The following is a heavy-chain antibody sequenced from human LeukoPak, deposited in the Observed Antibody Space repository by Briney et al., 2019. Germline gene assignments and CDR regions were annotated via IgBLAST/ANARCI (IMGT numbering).Heavy chain of an antibody. CDR3: ARGRRHTIAAAGVYYMDV. J-gene: IGHJ6*03. CDR2: IIPIFGTA. D-gene: IGHD6-13*01. V-gene: IGHV1-69*05. Sequence: ASVKVSCKASGGTFSSYAISWVRQAPGQGLEWIGGIIPIFGTANYAQKFQGRVTITTDESTSTAYMELSGLRSEDTAVYYCARGRRHTIAAAGVYYMDVWGKGTTVTVSS. CDR1: GGTFSSYA.